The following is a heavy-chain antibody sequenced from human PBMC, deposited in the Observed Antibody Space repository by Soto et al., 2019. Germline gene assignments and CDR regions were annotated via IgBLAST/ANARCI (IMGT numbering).Heavy chain of an antibody. CDR3: ARDKDWDLDN. V-gene: IGHV1-18*01. D-gene: IGHD3-9*01. CDR2: ISTNSGNT. CDR1: GYMFTING. Sequence: QVQVVQSGSEVKKPGASVKVSCKTSGYMFTINGISWVRQVPGRGLEWMGWISTNSGNTKFAQNFQARVTLTTDTSTSTAYMELRSLRSDDTAIYYCARDKDWDLDNWGQGTLVTVSS. J-gene: IGHJ4*02.